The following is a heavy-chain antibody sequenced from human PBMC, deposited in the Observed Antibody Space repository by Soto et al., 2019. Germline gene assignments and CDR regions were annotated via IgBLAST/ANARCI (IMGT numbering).Heavy chain of an antibody. Sequence: EAQLLESGGDLVQPGGSLRLSCAASGFTFSNYAMSWVRQAPGKGLEWVSAISGSGDNTYYADSVKGRFTISRDNSKNTLYLQMGSLGVEDTAVDYCAKDNGGRASDYWGQGTLVTVSS. CDR2: ISGSGDNT. CDR3: AKDNGGRASDY. J-gene: IGHJ4*02. V-gene: IGHV3-23*01. CDR1: GFTFSNYA. D-gene: IGHD4-17*01.